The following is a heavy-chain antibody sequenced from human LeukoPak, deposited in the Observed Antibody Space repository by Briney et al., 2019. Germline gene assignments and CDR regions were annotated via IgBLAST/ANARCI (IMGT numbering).Heavy chain of an antibody. J-gene: IGHJ4*02. CDR3: ARGYSGGWVDY. CDR2: IYYSGST. V-gene: IGHV4-39*01. D-gene: IGHD6-19*01. CDR1: GGSISSSSYY. Sequence: SETLSLTCTVSGGSISSSSYYWGWIRQPPGKGLEWIVSIYYSGSTYYNPSLKSRVTISVDTSKNQFSLKLSSVTAADTAVYYCARGYSGGWVDYWGQGTLVTVSS.